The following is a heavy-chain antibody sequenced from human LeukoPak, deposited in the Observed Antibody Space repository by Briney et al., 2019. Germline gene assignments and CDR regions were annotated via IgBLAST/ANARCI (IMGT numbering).Heavy chain of an antibody. Sequence: GGSLRLSCAASGFTVSSNYMSWVRQAPGKGLEWVSVIYSGGSSYYADSVKGRFTLSRDNSKNTLYLQMNSLRAEDTAVYYCARGGRSSGGYLYNFAYWGQGTLVTVSS. CDR3: ARGGRSSGGYLYNFAY. V-gene: IGHV3-53*01. D-gene: IGHD1-26*01. CDR1: GFTVSSNY. J-gene: IGHJ4*02. CDR2: IYSGGSS.